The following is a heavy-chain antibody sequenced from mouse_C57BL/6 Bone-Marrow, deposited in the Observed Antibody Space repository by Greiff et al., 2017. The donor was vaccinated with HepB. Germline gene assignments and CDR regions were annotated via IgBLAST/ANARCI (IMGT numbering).Heavy chain of an antibody. CDR1: GFTFSDYY. CDR3: ARQAIYYYGSSQGYFDV. Sequence: EVHLVESGGGLVQPGGSLKLSCAASGFTFSDYYMSWVRQTPEKRLEWVATISGGGGNTYYPDSVKGRFTISRDNAKNTLYLQMSSLRSEDTALYYCARQAIYYYGSSQGYFDVWGTGTTVTVSS. D-gene: IGHD1-1*01. V-gene: IGHV5-9*01. CDR2: ISGGGGNT. J-gene: IGHJ1*03.